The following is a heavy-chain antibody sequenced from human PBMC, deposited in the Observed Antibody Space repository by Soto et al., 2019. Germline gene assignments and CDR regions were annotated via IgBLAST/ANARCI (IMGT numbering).Heavy chain of an antibody. V-gene: IGHV3-66*01. Sequence: EVQLVESGGGLVQPGGSLRLSCAASGFIVSSNYMSWVRQAPGKGLEWVSVIYTSGSTYYADSVKGRFTISRDNSKNIVYLQMNSLRSEDTPVYYCARGDGALDVWGQGTLLTVS. CDR1: GFIVSSNY. CDR3: ARGDGALDV. D-gene: IGHD3-10*01. J-gene: IGHJ3*01. CDR2: IYTSGST.